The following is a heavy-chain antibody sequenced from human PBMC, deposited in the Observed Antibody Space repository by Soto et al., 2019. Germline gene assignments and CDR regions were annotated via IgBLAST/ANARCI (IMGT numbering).Heavy chain of an antibody. CDR1: GFTFRKYS. CDR3: ARVHKGGLNYYYYYGMAV. J-gene: IGHJ6*02. CDR2: ISNDGSNK. Sequence: GGSLRLSCAAFGFTFRKYSMHWVRQAPGKGPEWVSAISNDGSNKYYADSVKGRFTISRDNSKNTLYLQMNSLRAEDTAVYYCARVHKGGLNYYYYYGMAVWGQGTTVTVSS. D-gene: IGHD3-16*01. V-gene: IGHV3-30*03.